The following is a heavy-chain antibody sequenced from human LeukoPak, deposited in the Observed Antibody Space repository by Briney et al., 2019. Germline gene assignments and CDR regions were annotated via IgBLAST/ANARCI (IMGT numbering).Heavy chain of an antibody. V-gene: IGHV4-59*08. CDR2: ISDIGSI. Sequence: KPSETLSLTRTVSGGSISSYYWSWIRQPPGKGLEWIAYISDIGSINYNPSLKSRVTISLDTSKNQLSLKLRSVTAADTAVYYCAGHHPRNTVDFWGQGTLVTVSS. CDR1: GGSISSYY. J-gene: IGHJ4*02. CDR3: AGHHPRNTVDF. D-gene: IGHD2/OR15-2a*01.